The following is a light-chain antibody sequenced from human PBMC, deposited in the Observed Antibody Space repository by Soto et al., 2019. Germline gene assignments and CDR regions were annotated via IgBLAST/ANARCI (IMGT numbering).Light chain of an antibody. Sequence: EIVMTQSPATLSVSPGERATLSCRASQSVSSNLAWYQQKPGQAPRLLIYGASTMSTGIPARFSARGSLTEFTLTISSLQSEDFAVYYGQQYNNWPPWTFGQVTKVEIK. V-gene: IGKV3-15*01. J-gene: IGKJ1*01. CDR3: QQYNNWPPWT. CDR2: GAS. CDR1: QSVSSN.